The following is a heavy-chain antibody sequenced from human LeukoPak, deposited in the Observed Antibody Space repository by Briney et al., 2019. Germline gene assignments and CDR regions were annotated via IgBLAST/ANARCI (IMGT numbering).Heavy chain of an antibody. CDR2: IRGTGGRI. CDR3: AKHEDARPMYFQD. D-gene: IGHD3-10*02. CDR1: GFTFLSHA. Sequence: SLTLSCAAPGFTFLSHAMSRVPNDPLNCPSTDLAIRGTGGRIYYPASLKRRFTVSRDNSKNTLYLQMNTLRAAHTAVYYCAKHEDARPMYFQDWGQGTLVTVSS. J-gene: IGHJ1*01. V-gene: IGHV3-23*01.